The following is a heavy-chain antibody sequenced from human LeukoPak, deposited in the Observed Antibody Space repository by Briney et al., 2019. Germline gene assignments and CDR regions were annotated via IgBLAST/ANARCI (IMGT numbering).Heavy chain of an antibody. V-gene: IGHV3-21*01. CDR3: ARVAKYYYGSETYYFFEH. J-gene: IGHJ4*02. CDR1: GFTFTTYN. CDR2: IGDSSTYM. Sequence: PGGSLRLSCVASGFTFTTYNMNWVRQAPGKGLEWVSSIGDSSTYMYYGDSVKGRFTISRDDAKNSLYLQMNSLRVEDTAVYYCARVAKYYYGSETYYFFEHWGQGTPVTASS. D-gene: IGHD3-10*01.